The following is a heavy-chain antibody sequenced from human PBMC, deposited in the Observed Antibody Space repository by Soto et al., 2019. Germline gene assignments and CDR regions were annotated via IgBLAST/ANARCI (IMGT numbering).Heavy chain of an antibody. CDR2: IIPIFGTA. J-gene: IGHJ6*02. CDR1: GGTFSSYA. V-gene: IGHV1-69*13. D-gene: IGHD6-13*01. CDR3: ARRMYSSPLRGMDV. Sequence: SVKASCKASGGTFSSYAISWVRQAPGQGLEWMGGIIPIFGTANYAQKFQGRVTITADESTSTAYMELSSLRSEDTAVYYCARRMYSSPLRGMDVWSQGTTVTVSS.